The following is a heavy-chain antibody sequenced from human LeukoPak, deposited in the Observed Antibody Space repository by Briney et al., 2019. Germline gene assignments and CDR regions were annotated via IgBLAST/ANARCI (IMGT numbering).Heavy chain of an antibody. CDR2: IYTSGST. CDR3: ARERGYSYAPAYYYYMDV. Sequence: SETLSLTCTVSGGSISSYYWSWIRQPAGKGLEWIGRIYTSGSTNYNPSLKSRVTISVDTSKNQFSLKLSSVTAADTAVYYCARERGYSYAPAYYYYMDVWGKGTTVTIPS. CDR1: GGSISSYY. V-gene: IGHV4-4*07. J-gene: IGHJ6*03. D-gene: IGHD5-18*01.